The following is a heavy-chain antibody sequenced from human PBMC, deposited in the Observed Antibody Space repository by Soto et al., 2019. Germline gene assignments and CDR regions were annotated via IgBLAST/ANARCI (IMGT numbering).Heavy chain of an antibody. CDR1: GGSFSGYY. V-gene: IGHV4-34*01. D-gene: IGHD4-17*01. Sequence: QVLLQQWGAGLLKPSETLSLTCAVYGGSFSGYYYSWVRQPPGKGLEWIGEINHSGRTNYKPSLKSRVTISVDTSKNQFSLKVNSVTAADTAVYYCARGPTTWPLDYWGRGTLVTVSS. CDR3: ARGPTTWPLDY. CDR2: INHSGRT. J-gene: IGHJ4*02.